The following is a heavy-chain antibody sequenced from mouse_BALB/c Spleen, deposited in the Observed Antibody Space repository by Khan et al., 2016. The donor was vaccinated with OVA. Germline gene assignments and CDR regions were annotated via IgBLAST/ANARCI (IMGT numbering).Heavy chain of an antibody. CDR3: TRVVDYLDY. J-gene: IGHJ2*01. CDR1: GYTFTSYW. D-gene: IGHD1-1*01. Sequence: LQQPGSELVRPGASVKLSCKASGYTFTSYWMHWVKQRPGQGLEWIGNIYPGSGSTNYDEKFKSKATLTVDTSSSTAYMQLSSLTSEDSAVYDCTRVVDYLDYWGQGTTLTVSS. CDR2: IYPGSGST. V-gene: IGHV1S22*01.